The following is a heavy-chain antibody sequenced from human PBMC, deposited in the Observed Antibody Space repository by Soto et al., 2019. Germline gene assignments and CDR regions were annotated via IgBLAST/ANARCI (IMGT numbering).Heavy chain of an antibody. V-gene: IGHV1-69*08. Sequence: QVQLVQSGAEVKKPGSSVKVSCKASGGTFSSYTISWVRLAPGQGLEWMGRIIPILGIANYAQKFQGRVTITADKSTSTAYMELSSLRSEDTAVYYCARDQGKWSYYGDYYYGMDVWGQGTTVTVSS. D-gene: IGHD1-26*01. CDR2: IIPILGIA. CDR1: GGTFSSYT. CDR3: ARDQGKWSYYGDYYYGMDV. J-gene: IGHJ6*02.